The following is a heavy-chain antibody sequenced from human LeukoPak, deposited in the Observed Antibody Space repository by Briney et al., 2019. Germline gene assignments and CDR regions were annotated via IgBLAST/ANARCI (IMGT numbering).Heavy chain of an antibody. J-gene: IGHJ4*02. CDR3: ARDQRFSRGYSYSFDY. CDR2: IYYSGST. CDR1: GGSISSGDYY. D-gene: IGHD5-18*01. V-gene: IGHV4-30-4*08. Sequence: SETLSLTCTVSGGSISSGDYYWSWIRQPPGKGLEWIGYIYYSGSTYYNPSLKSRVTISVDTTKNQFSLKLSSVTAADTAVYYCARDQRFSRGYSYSFDYWGQGTLVTVSP.